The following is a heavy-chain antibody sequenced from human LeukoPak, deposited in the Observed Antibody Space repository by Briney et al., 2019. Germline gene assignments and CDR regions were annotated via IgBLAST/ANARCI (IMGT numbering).Heavy chain of an antibody. V-gene: IGHV4-30-4*07. CDR3: ARVRGVPYYHYYMDV. Sequence: SETLSLTCAVSGGSISSGGYSWNWIRQPPGKGLEWIGYIYYSGTTYYNPSLKSRVTISVDTSKNQFSLKLTSVTAADTAVYYCARVRGVPYYHYYMDVWGKGTTVTVSS. D-gene: IGHD3-10*01. CDR2: IYYSGTT. CDR1: GGSISSGGYS. J-gene: IGHJ6*03.